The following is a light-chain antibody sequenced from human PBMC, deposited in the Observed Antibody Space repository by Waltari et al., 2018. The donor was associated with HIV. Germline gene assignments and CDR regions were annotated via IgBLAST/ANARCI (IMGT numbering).Light chain of an antibody. CDR2: GKN. Sequence: SSELTQDPAVSVALGQTVRITCQGDSPTNYYASWYQQKPGQAPVLVIYGKNNRPSGIPDRFSGSSSGNTASLTITGAQAEDEADYYCNSRDSSGNHLVFGGGTKLTVL. CDR3: NSRDSSGNHLV. CDR1: SPTNYY. J-gene: IGLJ2*01. V-gene: IGLV3-19*01.